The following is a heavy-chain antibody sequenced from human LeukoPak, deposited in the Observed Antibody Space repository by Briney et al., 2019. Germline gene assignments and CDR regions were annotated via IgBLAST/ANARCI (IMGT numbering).Heavy chain of an antibody. Sequence: SETLSLTCAVYGGSFSGYYWSWIRQPPGKGLEWIGEINHSGSTNYNPSLKSRVTISVDTSKNQFSLKLSSVTAAGTAVYYCARDPWQWLVLGAFDIWGQGTMVTVSS. CDR3: ARDPWQWLVLGAFDI. J-gene: IGHJ3*02. CDR2: INHSGST. CDR1: GGSFSGYY. D-gene: IGHD6-19*01. V-gene: IGHV4-34*01.